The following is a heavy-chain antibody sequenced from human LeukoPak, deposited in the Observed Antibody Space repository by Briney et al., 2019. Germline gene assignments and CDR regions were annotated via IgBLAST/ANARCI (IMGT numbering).Heavy chain of an antibody. Sequence: GGSLRLSCAASGFTFSSYAMHWVRQAPGKGLEWVAVISYDGSNKYYADSVKGRFTISRDNSKNTLYLQMNSLRAEDTAVYYCARDSSAGDYYGSGKAYYGMDVWGQGTTVTVSS. CDR2: ISYDGSNK. V-gene: IGHV3-30*04. CDR3: ARDSSAGDYYGSGKAYYGMDV. J-gene: IGHJ6*02. CDR1: GFTFSSYA. D-gene: IGHD3-10*01.